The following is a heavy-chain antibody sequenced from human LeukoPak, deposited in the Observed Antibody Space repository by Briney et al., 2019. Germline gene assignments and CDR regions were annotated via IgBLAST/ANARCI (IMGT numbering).Heavy chain of an antibody. CDR1: GFTVTSNY. CDR2: IYSGGST. CDR3: ARRGGYCSGGSCYPSPVYFDY. Sequence: TGGSLRLSCAASGFTVTSNYMSWVRQAPGKGLEWVSVIYSGGSTNYEASVKNRFTISRDNSKSTLYLQINSLRAEDTAVYYWARRGGYCSGGSCYPSPVYFDYWGQGTLVTVSS. V-gene: IGHV3-53*01. D-gene: IGHD2-15*01. J-gene: IGHJ4*02.